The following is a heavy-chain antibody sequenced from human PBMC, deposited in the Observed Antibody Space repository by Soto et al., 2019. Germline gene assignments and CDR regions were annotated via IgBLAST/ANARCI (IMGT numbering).Heavy chain of an antibody. CDR3: ARERYQVLSDGMDV. CDR2: INGGNGNT. J-gene: IGHJ6*02. V-gene: IGHV1-3*01. Sequence: GASVNVSCKSSGYTLSTYSIHWGRQAPGQRLEWMGWINGGNGNTRYSQKFQDRLTITWDTSINTAYMELSSLRPDDTAMYYCARERYQVLSDGMDVWGQGTSVTV. D-gene: IGHD2-2*01. CDR1: GYTLSTYS.